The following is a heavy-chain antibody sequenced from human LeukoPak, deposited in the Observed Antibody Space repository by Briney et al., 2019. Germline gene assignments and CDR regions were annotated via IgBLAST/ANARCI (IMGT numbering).Heavy chain of an antibody. V-gene: IGHV4-4*02. CDR2: IYHSGST. CDR3: ARDLDSSGYYYVGGGDAFDI. Sequence: SETLSLTCAVSGGSISSSNWWSWVRQPPGKGLEWIGEIYHSGSTNYNPSLKSRVTISVDKSKNQFSLKLSSVTAADTAVYYCARDLDSSGYYYVGGGDAFDIWGQGTMVTVSS. D-gene: IGHD3-22*01. CDR1: GGSISSSNW. J-gene: IGHJ3*02.